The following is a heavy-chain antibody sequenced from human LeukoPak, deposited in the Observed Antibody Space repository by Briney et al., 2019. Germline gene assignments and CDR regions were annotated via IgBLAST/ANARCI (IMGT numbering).Heavy chain of an antibody. CDR3: ARGPFGNCGGGPCHFRDIDNWYDP. V-gene: IGHV1-8*03. CDR1: GYTFTGYY. CDR2: MNPKSGDA. Sequence: ASVKVSCKASGYTFTGYYMHWVRQAPGQGFEWMGWMNPKSGDAGYADKFQGRVAITRDTSINTAYLELSALTSDDTAVYYCARGPFGNCGGGPCHFRDIDNWYDPWCQGTLVTVSS. D-gene: IGHD2-21*01. J-gene: IGHJ5*02.